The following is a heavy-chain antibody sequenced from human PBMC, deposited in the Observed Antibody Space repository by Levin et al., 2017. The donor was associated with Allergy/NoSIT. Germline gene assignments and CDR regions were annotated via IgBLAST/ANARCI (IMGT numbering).Heavy chain of an antibody. CDR2: IKPDGSEK. CDR3: AAKSYHASGSIDY. V-gene: IGHV3-7*01. CDR1: GFTFSTYW. J-gene: IGHJ4*02. Sequence: GESLKISCTASGFTFSTYWMNWVRQAPGKGLEWVTNIKPDGSEKYYVDSVTGRFTISRDNAKNSLYLQMSSLRVEDTAIYYCAAKSYHASGSIDYWGQGTLVTVSS. D-gene: IGHD3-10*01.